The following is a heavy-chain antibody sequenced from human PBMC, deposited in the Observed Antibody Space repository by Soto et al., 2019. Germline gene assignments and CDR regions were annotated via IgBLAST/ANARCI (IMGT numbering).Heavy chain of an antibody. CDR2: IYFRGTT. D-gene: IGHD1-26*01. CDR3: ARGARWFDP. V-gene: IGHV4-31*03. CDR1: GGSISSGGYY. J-gene: IGHJ5*02. Sequence: QVQLQESGPGLVKPSQTLSLTCSVSGGSISSGGYYWSWIRQHPGKGLEWIGNIYFRGTTSYNPSLKCRVTCSVDTSKYQFSLKLTSVTAADTAVYYCARGARWFDPWGQGTLVTVSS.